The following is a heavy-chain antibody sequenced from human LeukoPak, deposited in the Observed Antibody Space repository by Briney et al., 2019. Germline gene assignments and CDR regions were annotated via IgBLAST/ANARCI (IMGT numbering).Heavy chain of an antibody. CDR3: ARDRRNIAALYYYDSSGYYYDAFDI. D-gene: IGHD3-22*01. CDR2: ISADNGNR. CDR1: GYTFTSYG. Sequence: ASVKVSCKASGYTFTSYGISWVRQAPGQGLEWMGWISADNGNRNYAQKLQGRVTMTTDTSTSTAYMELRSLRSDDTAVYYCARDRRNIAALYYYDSSGYYYDAFDIWGQETMVTVSS. V-gene: IGHV1-18*01. J-gene: IGHJ3*02.